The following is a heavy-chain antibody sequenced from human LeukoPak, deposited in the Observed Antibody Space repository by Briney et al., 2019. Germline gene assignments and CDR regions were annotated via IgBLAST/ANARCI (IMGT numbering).Heavy chain of an antibody. Sequence: GGSLRLSCAASGFTFSSYGMHWVRQAPGKGLEWVAFIRYDGSNKYYADSVKGRFTIPRDNSKNTLYLQMNSLRAEDTAVYYCAKEGGYSHDNWFDPWGQGTLVTVSS. V-gene: IGHV3-30*02. CDR2: IRYDGSNK. CDR1: GFTFSSYG. J-gene: IGHJ5*02. D-gene: IGHD5-12*01. CDR3: AKEGGYSHDNWFDP.